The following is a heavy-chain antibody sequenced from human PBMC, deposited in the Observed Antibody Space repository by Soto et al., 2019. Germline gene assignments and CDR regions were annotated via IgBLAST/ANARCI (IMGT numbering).Heavy chain of an antibody. CDR1: GYSFTSYG. CDR3: ACDLAVALIDS. J-gene: IGHJ4*02. D-gene: IGHD5-12*01. V-gene: IGHV1-18*01. Sequence: QVQLVQSGAEVKKPGASVKVSCRASGYSFTSYGISWVRQAPGQGLEWMGWISAYNGNTKYAQKRQGRVTMTTDTATSSAYMEVRGLKSDDKAVDYGACDLAVALIDSWGQGTLVTVSS. CDR2: ISAYNGNT.